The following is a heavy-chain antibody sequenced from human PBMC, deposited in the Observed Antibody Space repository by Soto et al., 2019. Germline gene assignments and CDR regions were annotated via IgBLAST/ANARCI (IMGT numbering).Heavy chain of an antibody. CDR3: AHNIGDDYVDGCDF. D-gene: IGHD4-17*01. CDR2: VYGDGDK. J-gene: IGHJ3*01. CDR1: GISLTTSGEG. V-gene: IGHV2-5*02. Sequence: QIALKESGPTLVKPTQTLTLTCTFSGISLTTSGEGVGWVRQPQGKGLEWVALVYGDGDKRYLTSLKSRLTITKDTSKNQVVLTMTNMDPVDTGTYFCAHNIGDDYVDGCDFWSQGTKVTVSS.